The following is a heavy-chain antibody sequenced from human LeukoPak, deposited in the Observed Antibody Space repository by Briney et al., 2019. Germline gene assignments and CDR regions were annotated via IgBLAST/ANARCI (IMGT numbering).Heavy chain of an antibody. J-gene: IGHJ5*02. CDR2: IYYSGST. CDR3: ARVRVTISIDP. Sequence: SETLSLTCTVSGGSISSGDYYWSWIRQPPGKGLELIGYIYYSGSTYYNPSLKSRVTISVDTSKNQFSLKLSSVTAADTAVYYCARVRVTISIDPWGQGTLVTVSS. V-gene: IGHV4-30-4*08. CDR1: GGSISSGDYY. D-gene: IGHD3-3*01.